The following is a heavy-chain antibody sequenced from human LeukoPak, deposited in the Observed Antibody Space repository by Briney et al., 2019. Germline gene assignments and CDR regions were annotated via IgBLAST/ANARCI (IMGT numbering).Heavy chain of an antibody. CDR3: ARRGHDILTGYSGYYYMDV. CDR1: GGSISSYY. V-gene: IGHV4-59*01. J-gene: IGHJ6*03. Sequence: PPETLSLTCTVSGGSISSYYWSWIRQPPGKGLEWIGYIYYSGSTNYSPSLKSRVTISVDTSKNQFSLKLRFVTATDTAVYYCARRGHDILTGYSGYYYMDVWGKGTTVTVSS. D-gene: IGHD3-9*01. CDR2: IYYSGST.